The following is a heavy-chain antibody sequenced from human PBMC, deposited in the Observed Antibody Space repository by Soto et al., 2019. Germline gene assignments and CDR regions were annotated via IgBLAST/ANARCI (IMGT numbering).Heavy chain of an antibody. V-gene: IGHV4-31*03. CDR1: GGSISSGGYY. CDR2: IYYSGST. J-gene: IGHJ4*02. CDR3: AGIYSGSPGGTLRY. Sequence: QVQLQESGPGLVKPSQTLSLTCTVSGGSISSGGYYWSWIRQHPGKGLEWIGYIYYSGSTYYNPSLRRGVXXSVDTSKNQFSLKLSSVTAADTAVYYCAGIYSGSPGGTLRYWGQGTLVTVSS. D-gene: IGHD1-26*01.